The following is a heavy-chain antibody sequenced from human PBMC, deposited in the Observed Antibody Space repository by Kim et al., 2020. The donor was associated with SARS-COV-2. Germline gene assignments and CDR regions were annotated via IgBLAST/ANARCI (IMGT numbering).Heavy chain of an antibody. Sequence: GGSLRLSCAASGFTFSSYGMHWVRQAPGKGLEWVAVISYDGSNKYYADSVKGRFTISRDNSKNTLYLQMNSLRAEDTAVYYCAKVSVRIAARPYYYYGMDVWGQGTTVTVSS. D-gene: IGHD6-6*01. CDR2: ISYDGSNK. J-gene: IGHJ6*02. CDR1: GFTFSSYG. CDR3: AKVSVRIAARPYYYYGMDV. V-gene: IGHV3-30*18.